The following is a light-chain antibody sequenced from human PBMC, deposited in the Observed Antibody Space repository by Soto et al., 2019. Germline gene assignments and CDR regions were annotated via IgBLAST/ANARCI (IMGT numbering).Light chain of an antibody. CDR2: VAS. CDR3: QQYNAWPLT. CDR1: QSVNSN. J-gene: IGKJ4*01. V-gene: IGKV3-15*01. Sequence: EIVLTQSPATLSVSPGERVTLSCRSSQSVNSNLAWYQQKPGQTPKLLIYVASTRATGIPARFSGSGSVTEFTLTISSLQAEDFAIYYCQQYNAWPLTFGGVTKVEFK.